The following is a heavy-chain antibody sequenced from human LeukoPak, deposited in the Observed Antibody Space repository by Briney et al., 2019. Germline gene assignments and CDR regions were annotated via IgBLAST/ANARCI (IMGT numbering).Heavy chain of an antibody. V-gene: IGHV3-23*01. Sequence: GGSLRLSCAASGFPFSSHAMSWVRQPPGKGLEWVAAISNGKTYYAGSVRGRFAISRDDSTNTVYPHMNSLRDEDTALYHCVREAGYCAPVCVKTNWFDPWGQGTLVTVSS. D-gene: IGHD2-15*01. CDR3: VREAGYCAPVCVKTNWFDP. CDR2: ISNGKT. J-gene: IGHJ5*02. CDR1: GFPFSSHA.